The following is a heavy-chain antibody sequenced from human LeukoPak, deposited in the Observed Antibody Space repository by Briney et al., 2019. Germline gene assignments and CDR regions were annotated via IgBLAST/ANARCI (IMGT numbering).Heavy chain of an antibody. J-gene: IGHJ4*02. Sequence: PGGSLRLSCAASGFTFSSYAMHWVRQAPGKGLEWVANIEQDGSEKYYVDSVKGRFTISRDNAKNSLYLQMNSLRAEDTAVYYCVTIVGATRRGVDYWGQGTLVTVSS. CDR2: IEQDGSEK. CDR1: GFTFSSYA. CDR3: VTIVGATRRGVDY. D-gene: IGHD1-26*01. V-gene: IGHV3-7*01.